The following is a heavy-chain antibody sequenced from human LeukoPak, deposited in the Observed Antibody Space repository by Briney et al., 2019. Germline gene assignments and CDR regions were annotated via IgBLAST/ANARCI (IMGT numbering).Heavy chain of an antibody. CDR2: ISYDGSNK. CDR3: ARGRFLEWLSCMDV. D-gene: IGHD3-3*01. J-gene: IGHJ6*02. Sequence: PGRSLRLSCAASGFTFSSYAMHWVRQAPGKGLEWVAVISYDGSNKYYADSVKGRFTIPRDNSKNTLYLQMNSLRAEDTAVYYCARGRFLEWLSCMDVWGQGTTVTVSS. V-gene: IGHV3-30-3*01. CDR1: GFTFSSYA.